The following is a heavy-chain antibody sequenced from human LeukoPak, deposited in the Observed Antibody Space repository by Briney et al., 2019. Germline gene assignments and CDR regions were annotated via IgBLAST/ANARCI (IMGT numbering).Heavy chain of an antibody. CDR3: VKEQGSGSYRTADY. V-gene: IGHV3-30*18. Sequence: GGSLRLSCAASGFAFSSCGMHWVRQAPGKGLEWVAVITYDGDTTYFEDSVKGRFTISRDTSKSTLYLQMNSLGAEDTAVYYCVKEQGSGSYRTADYWGQGTLVTVSS. CDR2: ITYDGDTT. D-gene: IGHD3-10*01. J-gene: IGHJ4*02. CDR1: GFAFSSCG.